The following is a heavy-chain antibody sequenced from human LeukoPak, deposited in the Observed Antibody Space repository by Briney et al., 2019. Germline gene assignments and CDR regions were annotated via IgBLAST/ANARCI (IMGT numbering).Heavy chain of an antibody. J-gene: IGHJ4*02. V-gene: IGHV1-69*05. D-gene: IGHD3-22*01. Sequence: SVKVSCKASGGTFSSYAISWLRQAPGQGLEWTGRIIPIFGTANYAQKFQGRVTITTDESTSTAYMELSSLRSEDTAVYYCARYTYYYDSSGSHGDYWGQGALVTVSS. CDR1: GGTFSSYA. CDR2: IIPIFGTA. CDR3: ARYTYYYDSSGSHGDY.